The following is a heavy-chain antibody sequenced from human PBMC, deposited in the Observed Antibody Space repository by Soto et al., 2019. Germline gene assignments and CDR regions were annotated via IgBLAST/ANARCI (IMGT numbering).Heavy chain of an antibody. CDR3: ARQIYDSDTGPNCQYYFDS. J-gene: IGHJ4*02. CDR1: GYSFAGYW. D-gene: IGHD3-22*01. CDR2: IDPSDSQT. V-gene: IGHV5-10-1*01. Sequence: GESLKISWKGSGYSFAGYWITWVRQKPGKGLEWMGRIDPSDSQTYYSPSFRGHVTISVTKSITTVFLQWSSLRASDTAMYYCARQIYDSDTGPNCQYYFDSWGQGTPVTVSS.